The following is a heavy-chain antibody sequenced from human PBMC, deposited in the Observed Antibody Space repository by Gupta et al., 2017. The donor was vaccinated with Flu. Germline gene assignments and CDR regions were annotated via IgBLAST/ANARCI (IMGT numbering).Heavy chain of an antibody. V-gene: IGHV1-8*01. CDR2: MNPNSGNT. CDR1: GYTFTSYD. Sequence: QVQLVQSGAEVKKPGASVKVSCKASGYTFTSYDINWVRQATGQGLEWMGWMNPNSGNTGYAQKFQGRVTMTRNTSISTAYMELSSLRSEDTAVYYCARECGVGATNCGYYYGMDVWGQGTTVTVSS. CDR3: ARECGVGATNCGYYYGMDV. D-gene: IGHD1-26*01. J-gene: IGHJ6*02.